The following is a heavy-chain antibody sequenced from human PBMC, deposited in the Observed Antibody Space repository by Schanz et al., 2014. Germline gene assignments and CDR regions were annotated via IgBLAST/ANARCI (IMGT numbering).Heavy chain of an antibody. CDR3: AKEESPPSLVDY. CDR2: VCYDGSKK. Sequence: LVESGGGVVQPGRSLRLSCAASGFTFSSYGMHWVRQVPGKGLEWVAVVCYDGSKKYYADSVKGRFTTSRDNSKNTMYLQMNSLRAEDTAVYYCAKEESPPSLVDYWGQGTLVTVSS. J-gene: IGHJ4*02. V-gene: IGHV3-33*06. CDR1: GFTFSSYG.